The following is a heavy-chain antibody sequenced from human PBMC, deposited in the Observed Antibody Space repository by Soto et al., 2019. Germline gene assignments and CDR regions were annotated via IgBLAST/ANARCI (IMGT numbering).Heavy chain of an antibody. D-gene: IGHD6-13*01. CDR3: ARIEQGSSWYSLRYFDL. J-gene: IGHJ2*01. CDR1: GGTFSSYA. Sequence: ASVKVSCKASGGTFSSYAISWVRQAPGQGLEWMGGIIPIFGTANYAQKFQGRVTITADESTSTAYMELSSLRSEDTAVYYCARIEQGSSWYSLRYFDLWGRGTLVTVS. CDR2: IIPIFGTA. V-gene: IGHV1-69*13.